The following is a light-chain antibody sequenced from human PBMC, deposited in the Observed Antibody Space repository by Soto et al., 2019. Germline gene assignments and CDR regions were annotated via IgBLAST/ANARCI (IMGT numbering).Light chain of an antibody. V-gene: IGKV3-20*01. CDR3: QQYTNAHGIT. CDR1: QGVGNKY. Sequence: EIALTQSPGTLSLSPGERATLSCRASQGVGNKYLAWYQQRPGQAPSLLIYAASSRATGVPDRFSGSGSGTDFTLTISRLEPEDCAVYYCQQYTNAHGITFGQGPRLEIK. J-gene: IGKJ5*01. CDR2: AAS.